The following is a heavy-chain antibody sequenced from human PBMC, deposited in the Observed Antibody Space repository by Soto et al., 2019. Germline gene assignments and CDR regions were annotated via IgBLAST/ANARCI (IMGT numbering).Heavy chain of an antibody. CDR3: ARVGQPRRWLQLDQDAFDI. J-gene: IGHJ3*02. V-gene: IGHV3-33*01. Sequence: QVQLVESGGGVVQPGRSLRLSCAASGFTFSSYGMHWVRQAPGKGLGRVAVIWYDGSNKYYADSVKGRFTISRDNSKNTPYLQMNSLRAEDTAVYYCARVGQPRRWLQLDQDAFDIWGQGTMVTVSS. CDR1: GFTFSSYG. CDR2: IWYDGSNK. D-gene: IGHD5-12*01.